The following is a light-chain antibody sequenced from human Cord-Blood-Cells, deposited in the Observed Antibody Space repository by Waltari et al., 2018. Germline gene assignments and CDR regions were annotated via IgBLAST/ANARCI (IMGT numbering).Light chain of an antibody. CDR1: QSLLHSNGYNY. V-gene: IGKV2-28*01. CDR2: LGS. CDR3: MQALQTPYT. J-gene: IGKJ2*01. Sequence: IVMTQSPLSLPVTHGEPPSISCRAGQSLLHSNGYNYLDWYLQKPGQSPQPLIYLGSSRASGVPDRFRGSGSGTDFTLKISRVEAEDVGVYYCMQALQTPYTFGQGTKLEIK.